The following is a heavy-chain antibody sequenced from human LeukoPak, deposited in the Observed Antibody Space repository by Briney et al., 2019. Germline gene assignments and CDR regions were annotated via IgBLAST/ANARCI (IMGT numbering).Heavy chain of an antibody. CDR1: GYTLTELS. Sequence: ASVKVSCKVSGYTLTELSMHWVRQAPGKGLEWMGGFDPEDGETIYAQKFQGRVTMTEDTSTDTAYMELSSLRSEDTAVYYCARAEDIVVVPAAMLSYYGMDVWGQGTTVTVSS. V-gene: IGHV1-24*01. CDR3: ARAEDIVVVPAAMLSYYGMDV. D-gene: IGHD2-2*01. CDR2: FDPEDGET. J-gene: IGHJ6*02.